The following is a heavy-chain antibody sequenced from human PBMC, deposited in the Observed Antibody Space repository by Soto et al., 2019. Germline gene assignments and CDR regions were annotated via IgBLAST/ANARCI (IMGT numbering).Heavy chain of an antibody. J-gene: IGHJ6*02. CDR3: ARLRLGVGSSWFYYYYGMDV. CDR1: GGSFIGYY. D-gene: IGHD6-13*01. V-gene: IGHV4-34*01. CDR2: INHSGST. Sequence: SETLSLTCAVYGGSFIGYYWSWIRQPPGKGLEWIGEINHSGSTNYNPSLKSRVTISVDTSKNQFSLKLSSVTAADTAVYYCARLRLGVGSSWFYYYYGMDVWGQGTTVTVSS.